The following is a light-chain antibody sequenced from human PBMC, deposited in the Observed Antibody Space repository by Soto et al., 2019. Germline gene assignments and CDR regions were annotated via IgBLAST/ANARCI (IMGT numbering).Light chain of an antibody. CDR1: QNIDRW. J-gene: IGKJ2*01. CDR3: QQYNSYSPYT. V-gene: IGKV1-5*01. Sequence: DIQMTQSPSTLSASVGDRVTITCRASQNIDRWLAWYQQKPGKAPTVLIYEASSLSSGGSARFGGSGSGTEFTLSIISVHPDDFATYYSQQYNSYSPYTFGQGTKLDI. CDR2: EAS.